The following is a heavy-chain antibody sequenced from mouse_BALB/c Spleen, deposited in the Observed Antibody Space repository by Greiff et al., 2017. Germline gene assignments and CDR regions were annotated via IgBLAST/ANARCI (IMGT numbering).Heavy chain of an antibody. CDR2: INSNGGST. V-gene: IGHV5-6-3*01. J-gene: IGHJ3*01. CDR1: GFTFSSYG. D-gene: IGHD1-1*01. Sequence: EVQLVESGGGLVQPGGSLKLSCAASGFTFSSYGMSWVRQTPDKRLELVATINSNGGSTYYPDSVKGRFTITRDNAKNTLYLQMSSLKSEDTAMYYCARDYYGSSFAYWGQGTLVTVSA. CDR3: ARDYYGSSFAY.